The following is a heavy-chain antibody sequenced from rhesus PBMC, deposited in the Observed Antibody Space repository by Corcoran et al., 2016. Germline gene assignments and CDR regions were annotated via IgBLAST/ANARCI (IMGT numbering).Heavy chain of an antibody. J-gene: IGHJ4*01. CDR1: GFTFSSYG. CDR2: ISCSCGST. Sequence: EVQLVESGGGLVQPGGSLRLSCAASGFTFSSYGMHWVRQAPGKGLEWVSGISCSCGSTYYAASVKGQFTVSRDNAKNSLYLQMGSLRAEDTALYYCAREVMGYNIWTGFDYWGQGVLVTVSS. CDR3: AREVMGYNIWTGFDY. V-gene: IGHV3-201*01. D-gene: IGHD3-3*01.